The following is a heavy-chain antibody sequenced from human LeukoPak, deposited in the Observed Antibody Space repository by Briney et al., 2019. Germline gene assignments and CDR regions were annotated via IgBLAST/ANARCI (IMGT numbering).Heavy chain of an antibody. CDR3: ARGIAARPHYFDY. Sequence: ASVKVSCKASGYTFTGYYMHWVRQAPGQGLEWMAWINPNSGGTNYAQKFQGRVTMTRDTSISTAYMELSRLRSDDTAVYYCARGIAARPHYFDYWGQGTLVTVSS. V-gene: IGHV1-2*02. D-gene: IGHD6-6*01. CDR1: GYTFTGYY. J-gene: IGHJ4*02. CDR2: INPNSGGT.